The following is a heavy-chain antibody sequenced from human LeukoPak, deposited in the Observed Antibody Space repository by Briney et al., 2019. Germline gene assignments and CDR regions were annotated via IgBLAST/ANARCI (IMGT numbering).Heavy chain of an antibody. CDR3: ARDRFYYDSSGYSPDGAFDY. J-gene: IGHJ4*02. CDR1: GGSISSSSYY. Sequence: PSETLSLTCTVSGGSISSSSYYWGWIRQPPGKGLEWIGGIYYSGSTYYNPSIKSRVTISVDTSKNQFSLKLSSVPAADTAVYYCARDRFYYDSSGYSPDGAFDYWGQGTLVTVSS. CDR2: IYYSGST. D-gene: IGHD3-22*01. V-gene: IGHV4-39*07.